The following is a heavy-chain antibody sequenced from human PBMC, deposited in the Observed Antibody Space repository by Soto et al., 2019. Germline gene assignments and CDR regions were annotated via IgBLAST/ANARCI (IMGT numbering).Heavy chain of an antibody. J-gene: IGHJ4*02. CDR2: LSGSGTST. D-gene: IGHD6-19*01. Sequence: GGSLRLSCAASGFSFVNYAMNWVRQAPGKGLEWVSGLSGSGTSTYYADSVKGRFTISRDNSRDTLFLQMNSLTADDTAVYYCAKATTNGGWFNPFDSWGQGALVTV. V-gene: IGHV3-23*01. CDR1: GFSFVNYA. CDR3: AKATTNGGWFNPFDS.